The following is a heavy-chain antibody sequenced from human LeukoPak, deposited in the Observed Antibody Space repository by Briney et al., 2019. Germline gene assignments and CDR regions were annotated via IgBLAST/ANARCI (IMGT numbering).Heavy chain of an antibody. CDR2: ISAYNGYT. Sequence: ASVKVSCKASGYTFTNYYITWVRQAPGQGLEWMGWISAYNGYTNYAQKLQGRVTMTTDTSTSTAYMELRSLRSEDTAVYYCARDQGRIRGYSSHDSAFDYWGQGTLVTVSS. V-gene: IGHV1-18*01. D-gene: IGHD5-12*01. CDR1: GYTFTNYY. CDR3: ARDQGRIRGYSSHDSAFDY. J-gene: IGHJ4*02.